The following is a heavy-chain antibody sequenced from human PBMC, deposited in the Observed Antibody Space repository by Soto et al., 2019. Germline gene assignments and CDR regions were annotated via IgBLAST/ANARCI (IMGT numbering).Heavy chain of an antibody. CDR1: GGSISYDHYH. CDR2: IHYSGSV. J-gene: IGHJ6*02. D-gene: IGHD2-21*02. CDR3: AREDDGGDRDYYGLDV. V-gene: IGHV4-30-4*01. Sequence: QVQLQESGPGLVRTSRTLSLTCTVSGGSISYDHYHWTWIRQPPGKGLEWIGYIHYSGSVFYNPSLQSRLSMSVDTSKNLFCLKLSSVTAADTAVYFCAREDDGGDRDYYGLDVWGQGTTVTVSS.